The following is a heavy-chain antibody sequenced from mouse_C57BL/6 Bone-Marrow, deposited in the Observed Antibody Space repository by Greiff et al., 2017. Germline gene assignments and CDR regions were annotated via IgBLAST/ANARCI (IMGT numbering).Heavy chain of an antibody. CDR1: GYTFTNYW. J-gene: IGHJ3*01. CDR2: IYPGGGYT. D-gene: IGHD2-4*01. CDR3: ARFDDYGGEAWFAY. V-gene: IGHV1-63*01. Sequence: QVQLQQSGAELVRPGTSVKMSCKASGYTFTNYWIGWAKQRPGHGLEWIGDIYPGGGYTTYNEKFKGKATLTADKSSSTAYMQFSSLTSEDSAIYYCARFDDYGGEAWFAYWGQGTLVTVSA.